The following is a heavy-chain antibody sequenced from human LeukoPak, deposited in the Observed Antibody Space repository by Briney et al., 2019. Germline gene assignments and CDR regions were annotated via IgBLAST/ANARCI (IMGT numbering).Heavy chain of an antibody. CDR2: INHSGST. V-gene: IGHV4-34*01. D-gene: IGHD2-15*01. CDR3: ARKVVVAATPVGYFDY. Sequence: SETLSLTCAVYGGSFSGYYWSWIRQPPGRGLEWIGEINHSGSTYYNPSLKSRVTISVDTSKNQFSLKLSSVTAADTAVYYCARKVVVAATPVGYFDYWGRGTLVTVSS. CDR1: GGSFSGYY. J-gene: IGHJ4*02.